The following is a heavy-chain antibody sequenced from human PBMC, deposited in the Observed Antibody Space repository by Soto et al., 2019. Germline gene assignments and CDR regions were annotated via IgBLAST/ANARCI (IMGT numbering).Heavy chain of an antibody. CDR3: AKLSNYGGTSGSLDY. J-gene: IGHJ4*02. V-gene: IGHV3-23*01. CDR2: ISGSGGST. CDR1: GFTFSSYA. Sequence: EVQLLESGGGLVQPGGSLRLSCAASGFTFSSYAMSWVRQAPGKGLEWVSAISGSGGSTYYADSVKGRFTISRDNSKNTLDLQMNSLRAEDTAVYYCAKLSNYGGTSGSLDYWGQGTLVTVAS. D-gene: IGHD2-15*01.